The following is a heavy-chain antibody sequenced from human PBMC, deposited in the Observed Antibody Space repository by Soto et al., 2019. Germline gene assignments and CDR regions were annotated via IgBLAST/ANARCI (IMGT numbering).Heavy chain of an antibody. V-gene: IGHV4-59*08. CDR1: GGSISSYY. CDR3: ARRRDVVLPAAMDFDY. D-gene: IGHD2-2*01. CDR2: IYYSGST. J-gene: IGHJ4*02. Sequence: QVQLQESGPGLVKPSETLSLTCTVSGGSISSYYWSWIRQPPGKGLEWIGYIYYSGSTNYNPSLKSRVTISVDTSKNQFSLKLSSVTAADTAVYYCARRRDVVLPAAMDFDYWGQGTLVTVSS.